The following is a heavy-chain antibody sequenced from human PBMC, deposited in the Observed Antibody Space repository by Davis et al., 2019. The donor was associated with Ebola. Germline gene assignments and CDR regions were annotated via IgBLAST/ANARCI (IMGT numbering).Heavy chain of an antibody. CDR1: GFTFSNYY. Sequence: PGGSLRLSCAASGFTFSNYYMSWVRQAPGKGLEWVGKIKQDGSEKHYVDSVKGRFTISRDNAKNSVYLQMNSLRGEDTAVYYCAKDSGWQMSPWGQGTLVTVSS. CDR3: AKDSGWQMSP. D-gene: IGHD6-19*01. V-gene: IGHV3-7*04. J-gene: IGHJ5*02. CDR2: IKQDGSEK.